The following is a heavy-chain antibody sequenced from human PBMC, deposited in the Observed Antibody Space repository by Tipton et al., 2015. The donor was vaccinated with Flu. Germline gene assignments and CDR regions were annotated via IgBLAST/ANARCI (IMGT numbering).Heavy chain of an antibody. V-gene: IGHV3-21*01. CDR2: ISSSSSYI. J-gene: IGHJ3*02. D-gene: IGHD6-13*01. CDR3: AREGSSSWYGDAFDI. Sequence: SLRLSCAASGFTFSSYSMNWVRQAPGKGLEWVSSISSSSSYIYYADSVKGRFTISRDNAKNSLYLQMNSLRAEDTAVYYCAREGSSSWYGDAFDIWGQGTMVTVSS. CDR1: GFTFSSYS.